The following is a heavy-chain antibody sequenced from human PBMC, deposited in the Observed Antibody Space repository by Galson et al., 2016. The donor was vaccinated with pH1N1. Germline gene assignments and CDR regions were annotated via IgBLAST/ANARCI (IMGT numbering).Heavy chain of an antibody. Sequence: SLRLSCAASGFTLGDFYMDWVRQAPGKGLEWVGRITKRPEGYTTRDAASVKGRFIISREDSKDLLYLQMNSLKTEDTAVYYCTRENHHKFDYWGQGTLVTVSS. J-gene: IGHJ4*02. CDR3: TRENHHKFDY. V-gene: IGHV3-72*01. CDR2: ITKRPEGYTT. CDR1: GFTLGDFY.